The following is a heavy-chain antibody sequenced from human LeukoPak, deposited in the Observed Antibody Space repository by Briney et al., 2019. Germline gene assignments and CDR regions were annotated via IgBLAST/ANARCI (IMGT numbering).Heavy chain of an antibody. J-gene: IGHJ4*02. D-gene: IGHD5-12*01. CDR3: ARGSEYSGYDVGYFDY. V-gene: IGHV3-21*01. CDR1: GFTFITYA. CDR2: ISSSSSYI. Sequence: GGSLRLSCAASGFTFITYAMTWVRQAPGKGLEWVSSISSSSSYIYYADSVKGRFTISRDNAKNSLYLQMNSLRAEDTAVYYCARGSEYSGYDVGYFDYWGQGTLVTVSS.